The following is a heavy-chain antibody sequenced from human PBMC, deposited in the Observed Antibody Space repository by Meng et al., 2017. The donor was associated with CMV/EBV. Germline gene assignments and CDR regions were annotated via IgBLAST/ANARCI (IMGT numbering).Heavy chain of an antibody. CDR2: ISSSGSTI. Sequence: LSLTCAASGFTFSSYEMNWVRQAPGKGLEWVSYISSSGSTIYYADSVKGRFTISRDNAKNSLYLQMNSLRAEDTAVYYCARDPSSSSWYPVDAFDIWGQGTMVTVSS. V-gene: IGHV3-48*03. CDR1: GFTFSSYE. J-gene: IGHJ3*02. CDR3: ARDPSSSSWYPVDAFDI. D-gene: IGHD6-13*01.